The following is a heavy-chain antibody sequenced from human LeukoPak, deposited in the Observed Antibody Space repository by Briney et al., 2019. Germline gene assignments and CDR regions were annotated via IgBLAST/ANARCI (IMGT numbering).Heavy chain of an antibody. V-gene: IGHV4-39*07. CDR1: GGSISSSSYY. CDR3: ARSSYYYDSSGYPSPLDY. Sequence: SDTLSLTCTVSGGSISSSSYYWGWIRQPPGKGLEWIGSIYYSGSTYYNPSLKSRVTISVDTSKNQFSLKLSSVTAADTAVYYCARSSYYYDSSGYPSPLDYWGQGTLVTVSS. J-gene: IGHJ4*02. D-gene: IGHD3-22*01. CDR2: IYYSGST.